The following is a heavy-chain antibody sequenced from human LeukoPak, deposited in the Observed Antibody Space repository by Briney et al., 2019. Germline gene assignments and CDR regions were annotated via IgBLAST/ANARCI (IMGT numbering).Heavy chain of an antibody. CDR2: VNHSGST. CDR3: ASIVAATEGTYYFDY. V-gene: IGHV4-34*01. CDR1: GGSFIGYY. Sequence: SEILSLTCAVSGGSFIGYYWSWIRQPPGKGLEWIGEVNHSGSTNYNPSLKSRVTISLDTSKNQFSLRLSSVTAADTAVYYCASIVAATEGTYYFDYWGQGTLVTVSS. J-gene: IGHJ4*02. D-gene: IGHD2-15*01.